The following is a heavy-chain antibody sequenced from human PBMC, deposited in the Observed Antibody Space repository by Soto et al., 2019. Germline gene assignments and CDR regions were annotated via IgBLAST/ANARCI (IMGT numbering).Heavy chain of an antibody. V-gene: IGHV4-30-2*01. Sequence: QLQLPESGSGLVKPSQTLSLTCSVSGASISSGGYCWSRFRQQPVKGLEWIGYSYHSGSTYYNPYLKIRVTISVDRSKNRFSLKLSSVTAADTAVYYCAAGGGLPRYYWGQGTLVTVSS. CDR1: GASISSGGYC. J-gene: IGHJ4*02. CDR2: SYHSGST. CDR3: AAGGGLPRYY. D-gene: IGHD5-12*01.